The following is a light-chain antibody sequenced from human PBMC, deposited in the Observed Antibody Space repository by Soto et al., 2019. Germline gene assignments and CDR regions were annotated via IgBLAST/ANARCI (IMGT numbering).Light chain of an antibody. J-gene: IGKJ3*01. Sequence: DIQMTHSPSSLSASVGDRVTITCRASQSIISYLNWYQQKPGKAPKLLIYAASSLQSGFPSRLSGSGSGPDFTLTISSLQTDDCATDYCQHSYSTPFTFGPGTKVDIK. CDR3: QHSYSTPFT. CDR2: AAS. CDR1: QSIISY. V-gene: IGKV1-39*01.